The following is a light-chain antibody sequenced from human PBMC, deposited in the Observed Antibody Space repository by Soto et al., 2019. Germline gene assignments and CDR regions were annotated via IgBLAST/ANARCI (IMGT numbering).Light chain of an antibody. CDR2: GSS. CDR1: QTISDY. CDR3: QQTYDSLVS. Sequence: DIQMTQSPPSLSASVGDRVTITCRASQTISDYLHWYQQKPGKAPTLLIYGSSSLQTGVPPRFSGSGSGTEFTLTISSPQPEDFGTYYCQQTYDSLVSVGGGTKVDIK. V-gene: IGKV1-39*01. J-gene: IGKJ4*01.